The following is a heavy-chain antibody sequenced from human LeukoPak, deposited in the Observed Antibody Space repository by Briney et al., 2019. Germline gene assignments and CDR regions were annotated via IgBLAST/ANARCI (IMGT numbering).Heavy chain of an antibody. CDR1: GYTFTSYG. CDR2: IRAYNGNT. V-gene: IGHV1-18*01. CDR3: AREIAYCGGDCYFGFDY. D-gene: IGHD2-21*01. Sequence: ASVTVSCKASGYTFTSYGISWVREAPGQGLEWMGWIRAYNGNTNYAQKLQGRVTMTTDTSTSTAYMELRSLRSDDTAVYYCAREIAYCGGDCYFGFDYWGQGTLVTVSS. J-gene: IGHJ4*02.